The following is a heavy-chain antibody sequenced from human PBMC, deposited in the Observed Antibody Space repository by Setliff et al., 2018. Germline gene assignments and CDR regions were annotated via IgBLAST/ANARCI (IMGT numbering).Heavy chain of an antibody. Sequence: GGSLRLSCAASGFPFSTYGMHWVRQAPGKGLEWVAFIRFDGSYKYYADSAKDRFTISRDNSKNTLYLQMSSLRGEDTAVYYCAKELIEVLMTGLEFWGQGTMVTVSS. V-gene: IGHV3-30*02. CDR2: IRFDGSYK. CDR3: AKELIEVLMTGLEF. CDR1: GFPFSTYG. J-gene: IGHJ4*02. D-gene: IGHD3-22*01.